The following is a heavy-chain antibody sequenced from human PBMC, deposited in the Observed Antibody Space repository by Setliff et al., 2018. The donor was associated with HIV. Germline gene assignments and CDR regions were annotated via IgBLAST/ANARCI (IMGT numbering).Heavy chain of an antibody. V-gene: IGHV4-31*03. CDR1: GGSISSAGYY. CDR2: IYNTGSA. CDR3: ARGYTRSYFSHFDY. D-gene: IGHD3-10*01. Sequence: SETLSLTCTVSGGSISSAGYYWSWIRQHPGKGLEWIGYIYNTGSAYFNPSLKSRLTISVDTSRNQFSLKLSSVTAADTAVYYCARGYTRSYFSHFDYWGQGTLVTVSS. J-gene: IGHJ4*02.